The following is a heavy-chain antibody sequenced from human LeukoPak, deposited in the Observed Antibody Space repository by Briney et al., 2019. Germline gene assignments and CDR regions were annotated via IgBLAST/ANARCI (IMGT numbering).Heavy chain of an antibody. CDR1: GGSISSYY. V-gene: IGHV4-59*01. CDR2: IYCSGST. D-gene: IGHD3-22*01. J-gene: IGHJ4*02. CDR3: AKEGYYYSSGYLIDY. Sequence: SSETLSLTCTVSGGSISSYYGSWIRQPPGKGLEWIGYIYCSGSTNYNPSLKSRVTISVDTSKNQFSLQLSSVTAADTAVYYCAKEGYYYSSGYLIDYWGQGTLVTVSS.